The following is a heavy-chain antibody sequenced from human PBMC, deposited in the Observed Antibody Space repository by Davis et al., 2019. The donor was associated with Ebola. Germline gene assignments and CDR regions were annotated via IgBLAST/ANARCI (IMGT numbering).Heavy chain of an antibody. Sequence: GESLKISCAASGFTFSSYAMHWVRQAPGKGLEWVAVISYDGSNKYYADSVKGRFTISRDNSKNTLYLQMNSLRAEDTAVYYCARGGIAASFAGRGFYYYYGMDVWGQGTTVTVSS. CDR1: GFTFSSYA. D-gene: IGHD6-13*01. V-gene: IGHV3-30-3*01. J-gene: IGHJ6*02. CDR2: ISYDGSNK. CDR3: ARGGIAASFAGRGFYYYYGMDV.